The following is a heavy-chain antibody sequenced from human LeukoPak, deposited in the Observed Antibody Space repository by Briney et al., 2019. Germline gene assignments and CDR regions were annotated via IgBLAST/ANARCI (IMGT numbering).Heavy chain of an antibody. V-gene: IGHV4-59*08. CDR2: IYYSGTT. CDR3: ASWDGFLQVFGY. J-gene: IGHJ4*02. Sequence: NPSETLSLTCTVSGGSIRNYYWSWIRQPPGKGLEWIGNIYYSGTTNCNPSLKSRVTISIDTSKNQFSLKLSSVTAADTAVYYCASWDGFLQVFGYWGQGTLVTVSS. D-gene: IGHD2/OR15-2a*01. CDR1: GGSIRNYY.